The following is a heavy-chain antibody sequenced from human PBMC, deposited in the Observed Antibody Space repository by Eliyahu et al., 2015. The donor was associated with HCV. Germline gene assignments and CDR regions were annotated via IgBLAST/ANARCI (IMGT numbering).Heavy chain of an antibody. CDR2: ISWDSGSI. J-gene: IGHJ5*02. CDR3: LRDIWGTGGSASGA. D-gene: IGHD2-15*01. CDR1: GFTFGDYA. Sequence: EVQLVESGGGLVQPGRSLRLSXVGXGFTFGDYAMHWVRQVPGKGLGWVSGISWDSGSIGYVDSVKGRFTISRDNAKNSLYLQMNSLRVEDTALYYCLRDIWGTGGSASGAWGQGTPVTVSS. V-gene: IGHV3-9*01.